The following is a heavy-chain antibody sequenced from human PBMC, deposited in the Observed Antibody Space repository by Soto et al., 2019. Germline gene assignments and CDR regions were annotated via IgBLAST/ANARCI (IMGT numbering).Heavy chain of an antibody. J-gene: IGHJ4*02. CDR2: IYLSVST. CDR3: ARAPGY. CDR1: GGSISSGGYS. Sequence: QLQLQESGSGLVKPSQTLSLTCAVSGGSISSGGYSWSWIRQPPGQGLEWIAYIYLSVSTYDNPALKSRVTTSVDRSKHQFSLKLSSVTATGTVVYYCARAPGYWGQGTLLTVSS. V-gene: IGHV4-30-2*01.